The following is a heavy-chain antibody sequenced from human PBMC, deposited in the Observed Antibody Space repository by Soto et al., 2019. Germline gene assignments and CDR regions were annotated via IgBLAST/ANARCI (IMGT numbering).Heavy chain of an antibody. CDR3: ARPHISRWHPFDY. CDR1: GGSVSSNSYS. CDR2: IYSNDNT. D-gene: IGHD6-19*01. V-gene: IGHV4-39*01. J-gene: IGHJ4*02. Sequence: SETLSLTCTVSGGSVSSNSYSWGWVRQSPGKGLEWIGTIYSNDNTHYNPSLLSRVTISVDTPKNEFSLRLSSVTAADTAVYYCARPHISRWHPFDYWGQGALVTVSS.